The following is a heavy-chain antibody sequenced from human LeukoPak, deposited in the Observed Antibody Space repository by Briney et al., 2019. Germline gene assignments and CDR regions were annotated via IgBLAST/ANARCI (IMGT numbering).Heavy chain of an antibody. V-gene: IGHV3-33*01. Sequence: GGSLRLSCAASGFTFSSYGMHWVRQAPGKGLEWVAVIWYDGSNKYYADSEKGRFTISRDNSKNTLYLQMNSLRAEDTAVYYCARDLLAGQFDYWGQGTLVTVSS. J-gene: IGHJ4*02. CDR3: ARDLLAGQFDY. CDR2: IWYDGSNK. D-gene: IGHD3-9*01. CDR1: GFTFSSYG.